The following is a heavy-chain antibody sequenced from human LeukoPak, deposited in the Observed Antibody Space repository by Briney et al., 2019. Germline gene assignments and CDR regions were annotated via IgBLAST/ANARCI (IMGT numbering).Heavy chain of an antibody. Sequence: GGSLRLSCAASGFTFDNYGMHWVRQAPGKGLEWVAVISYDGGIIHYADSVNGRFTISRDNSKNTLYLQMNSLRAEDTAVYYCANLGYCSSTSPGGSCYGMDVWGQGTTVTVSS. CDR3: ANLGYCSSTSPGGSCYGMDV. J-gene: IGHJ6*02. D-gene: IGHD2-2*01. CDR2: ISYDGGII. V-gene: IGHV3-30*18. CDR1: GFTFDNYG.